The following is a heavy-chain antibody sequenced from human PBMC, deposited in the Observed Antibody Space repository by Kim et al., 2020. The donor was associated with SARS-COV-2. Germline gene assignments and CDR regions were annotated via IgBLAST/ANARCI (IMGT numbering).Heavy chain of an antibody. J-gene: IGHJ4*02. Sequence: ADSVKGRFTISRDNSKNTLYLQMNSLRAEETAVYYCARTYSGSYLFYFDYWGQGTLVTVSS. D-gene: IGHD1-26*01. V-gene: IGHV3-30*01. CDR3: ARTYSGSYLFYFDY.